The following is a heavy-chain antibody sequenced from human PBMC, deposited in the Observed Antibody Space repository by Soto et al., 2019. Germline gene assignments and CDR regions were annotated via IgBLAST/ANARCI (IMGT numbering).Heavy chain of an antibody. Sequence: ASVKASCKASGGTFSSYTISCVRQSPGQGLEWMGRIIPILGIANYAQKFQGRVTITADKSTSTAYMELSSLRSEDTAVYYCARDLLGYCSSTSCPSYMDVWGKGTTVTVSS. CDR2: IIPILGIA. D-gene: IGHD2-2*01. V-gene: IGHV1-69*04. CDR1: GGTFSSYT. J-gene: IGHJ6*03. CDR3: ARDLLGYCSSTSCPSYMDV.